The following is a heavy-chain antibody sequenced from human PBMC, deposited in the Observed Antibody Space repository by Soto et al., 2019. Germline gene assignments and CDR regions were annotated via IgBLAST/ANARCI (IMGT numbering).Heavy chain of an antibody. CDR1: GDTFTGYY. J-gene: IGHJ4*02. V-gene: IGHV1-2*02. D-gene: IGHD6-13*01. Sequence: QVQLVQSGAEVKKPGASVKVSCEASGDTFTGYYVHWVRQAPGQGLEWMGWISPHGGGAKYAQNFQGRVTLTTDTSHSTAYMELSRLRSDDTAVYYCARDASIAAAGNPDYWGQGTLVTVSS. CDR2: ISPHGGGA. CDR3: ARDASIAAAGNPDY.